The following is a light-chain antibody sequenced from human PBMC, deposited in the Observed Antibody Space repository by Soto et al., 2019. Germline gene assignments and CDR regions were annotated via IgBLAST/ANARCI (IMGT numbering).Light chain of an antibody. J-gene: IGLJ1*01. V-gene: IGLV2-23*02. CDR3: CSYAGSNTHYV. CDR1: SSDVGSYDL. Sequence: QSVLTQPASVSGSPGQSITISCTGTSSDVGSYDLVSWYQQHPGKAPKLMISEVNKRPSGVSNRFSGSKSGNTASLTISGLQADDEADYYCCSYAGSNTHYVFGTGTKLTVL. CDR2: EVN.